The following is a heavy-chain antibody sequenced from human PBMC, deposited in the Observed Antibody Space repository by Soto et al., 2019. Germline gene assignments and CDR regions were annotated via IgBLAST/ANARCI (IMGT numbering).Heavy chain of an antibody. V-gene: IGHV3-30*18. CDR2: ISYDGSNK. CDR3: AKDPHYSGNDAFDI. Sequence: QVQLVESGGGVVQPGRSLRLSCAASGFTFSSYGMHWVRQAPGKGLEWVAVISYDGSNKYYADSVKGRFTISGDDSKNTLYLQMSSLRAEDTAVYFCAKDPHYSGNDAFDIWGHGTMVTVSS. D-gene: IGHD3-10*01. J-gene: IGHJ3*02. CDR1: GFTFSSYG.